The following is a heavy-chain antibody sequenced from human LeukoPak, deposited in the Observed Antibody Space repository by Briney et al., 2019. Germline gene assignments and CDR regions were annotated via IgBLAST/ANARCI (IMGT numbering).Heavy chain of an antibody. CDR3: ARANYDGSDY. Sequence: SETLSLTCTVSGGSISSYYWSWIRQPAGKGLEWIGRIYTSGTTNYNPSLKSRITMSVDTSKNQFSLKMRSVTAADTAVYYCARANYDGSDYWVQGNLVTVSS. CDR1: GGSISSYY. D-gene: IGHD3-22*01. V-gene: IGHV4-4*07. J-gene: IGHJ4*02. CDR2: IYTSGTT.